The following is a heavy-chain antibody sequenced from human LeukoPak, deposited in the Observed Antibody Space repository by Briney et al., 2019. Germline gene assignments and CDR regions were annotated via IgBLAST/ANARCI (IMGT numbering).Heavy chain of an antibody. V-gene: IGHV4-34*01. J-gene: IGHJ5*02. CDR1: GGSFSGYY. CDR2: INHSGST. D-gene: IGHD6-13*01. CDR3: ARSTRFDSSSWYGGFDP. Sequence: SEALSLTCAVYGGSFSGYYWSWIRQPPGKGLEWIGEINHSGSTNYNPSLKSRVTISVDTSKNQFSLKLSSVTAADTAVYYCARSTRFDSSSWYGGFDPWGQGTLVTVSS.